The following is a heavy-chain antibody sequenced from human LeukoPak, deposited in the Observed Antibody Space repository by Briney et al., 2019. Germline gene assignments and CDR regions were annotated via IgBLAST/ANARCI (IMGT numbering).Heavy chain of an antibody. Sequence: SETLSLTCAVYGGSFSGYYWSWIRQPPGKGLEWIGEINHSGSTNYNPSLKSRVTISVDTSKNQLSLKLSSVTAADTAVYYCARVGLGDTAMVHIDYWGQGTLVTVSS. CDR1: GGSFSGYY. CDR3: ARVGLGDTAMVHIDY. J-gene: IGHJ4*02. CDR2: INHSGST. D-gene: IGHD5-18*01. V-gene: IGHV4-34*01.